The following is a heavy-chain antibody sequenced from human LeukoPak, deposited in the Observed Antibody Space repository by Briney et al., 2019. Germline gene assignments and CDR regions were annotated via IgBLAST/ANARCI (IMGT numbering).Heavy chain of an antibody. D-gene: IGHD6-19*01. CDR1: GFTFSSYG. J-gene: IGHJ4*02. V-gene: IGHV3-23*01. Sequence: GGTLRLSCAASGFTFSSYGMSWARQAPGKGLEWVSGVSGSDDIAYYADSVKGRFTISRDNSKNTLDLQMNSLRDEDTAVYYCAKALYSSGWYGGGDYWGQGTEVTVSS. CDR3: AKALYSSGWYGGGDY. CDR2: VSGSDDIA.